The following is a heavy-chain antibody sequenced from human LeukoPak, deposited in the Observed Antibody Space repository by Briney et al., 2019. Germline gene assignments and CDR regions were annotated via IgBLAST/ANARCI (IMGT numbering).Heavy chain of an antibody. CDR2: IYHSGST. CDR1: GVSISSGGYY. D-gene: IGHD3-16*01. CDR3: ATSLDYYGMDV. V-gene: IGHV4-31*03. Sequence: SETLSLTCTVSGVSISSGGYYWSWIRQHPGKGLEWIGYIYHSGSTYYNPSLKSRVTISVDRSKNQFSLNLSSVTAADTAVYYCATSLDYYGMDVWGQGTTVTVSS. J-gene: IGHJ6*02.